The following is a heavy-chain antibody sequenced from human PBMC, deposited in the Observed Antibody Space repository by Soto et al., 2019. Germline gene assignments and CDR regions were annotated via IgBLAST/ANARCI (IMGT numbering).Heavy chain of an antibody. J-gene: IGHJ6*02. D-gene: IGHD5-12*01. CDR3: ARAGFSGTYYYYYGMDV. CDR1: GGTFSSYA. V-gene: IGHV1-69*01. CDR2: IIPIFGTA. Sequence: QVQLVQSGAEVKKPGSSVKVSCKASGGTFSSYAISWVRQAPGQGLEWMGGIIPIFGTANYAQEFQGRVTITADESTSTAYMELSSPRSEDTAMYYCARAGFSGTYYYYYGMDVWGQGTTVTVSS.